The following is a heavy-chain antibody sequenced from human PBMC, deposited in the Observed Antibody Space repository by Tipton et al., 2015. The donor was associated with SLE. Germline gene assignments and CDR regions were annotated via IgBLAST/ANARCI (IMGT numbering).Heavy chain of an antibody. CDR2: IWHIGTT. J-gene: IGHJ5*02. Sequence: TLSLTCVVSGYSIHSGYYLGWFRPSPGKGLGRFGSIWHIGTTYYNPTPESRGSISVDTSKNQSSLKVNFVTAADTAVYYCASQGGIIVVVAATWSDNWFDPWGQGTLVTVSS. V-gene: IGHV4-38-2*01. CDR1: GYSIHSGYY. CDR3: ASQGGIIVVVAATWSDNWFDP. D-gene: IGHD2-15*01.